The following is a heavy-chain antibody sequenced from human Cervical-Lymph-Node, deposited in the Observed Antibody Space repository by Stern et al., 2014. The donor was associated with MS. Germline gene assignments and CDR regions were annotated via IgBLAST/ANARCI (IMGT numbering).Heavy chain of an antibody. D-gene: IGHD2-8*02. Sequence: LQLQESGPGLVKPSETLSLTCAVSGDSISSYTHYWAWIRQPPGKGLEWLGSCFYSGATYYTPSLKSPVTISVDTSKNPSSLGLNSVTAADTAVYYCAKHACTGAACPFDLWGQGTLVTVSS. CDR3: AKHACTGAACPFDL. CDR1: GDSISSYTHY. V-gene: IGHV4-39*01. CDR2: CFYSGAT. J-gene: IGHJ4*02.